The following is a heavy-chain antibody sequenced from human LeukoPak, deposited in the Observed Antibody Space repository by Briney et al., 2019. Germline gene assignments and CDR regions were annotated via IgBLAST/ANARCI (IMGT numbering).Heavy chain of an antibody. CDR1: GGSISSGGYS. Sequence: PSETLSLTCTVSGGSISSGGYSWSWIRQPPGKGLEWIGYIYHSGSTYYNPSLKSRLTISVDRSKNQFSLKLSSVTAADAAVYYCAGDGDDAGLYYFDYWGQGTLVTVSS. J-gene: IGHJ4*02. CDR3: AGDGDDAGLYYFDY. V-gene: IGHV4-30-2*01. CDR2: IYHSGST. D-gene: IGHD3-10*01.